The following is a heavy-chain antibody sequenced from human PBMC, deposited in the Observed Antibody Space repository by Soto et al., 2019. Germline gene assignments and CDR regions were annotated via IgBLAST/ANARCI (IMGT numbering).Heavy chain of an antibody. Sequence: EVQLVESGGGLVQPGGSLRLSCAASGFTFSSYDMHWVRQATGKGLEWVSAIGTAGDTYYPGSVKGRFTISRENAKNSLYLQMNSLRAEDTAVYYCARGRGGISAAAGISNWFDPWGQGTLVTVSS. CDR2: IGTAGDT. D-gene: IGHD6-13*01. CDR1: GFTFSSYD. CDR3: ARGRGGISAAAGISNWFDP. V-gene: IGHV3-13*01. J-gene: IGHJ5*02.